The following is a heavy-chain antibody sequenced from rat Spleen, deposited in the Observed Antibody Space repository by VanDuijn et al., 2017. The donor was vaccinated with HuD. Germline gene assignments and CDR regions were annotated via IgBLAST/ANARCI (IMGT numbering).Heavy chain of an antibody. CDR1: GFTFSSYW. CDR3: TRGGYFRH. V-gene: IGHV5-58*01. J-gene: IGHJ2*01. CDR2: ISPSGAIT. Sequence: EVQLVETGGGLVQPGRSLKLSCVVSGFTFSSYWMYWIRQAPGKGLEWVSSISPSGAITNYRDSVKGRFTISRDTAKRTVNLQMDSLRSEDSATYYCTRGGYFRHWGQGVMVTVSS. D-gene: IGHD2-5*01.